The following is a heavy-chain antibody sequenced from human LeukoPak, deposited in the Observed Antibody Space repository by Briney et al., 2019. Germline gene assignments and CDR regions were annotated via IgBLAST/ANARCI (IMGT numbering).Heavy chain of an antibody. CDR1: GLTISSYS. J-gene: IGHJ6*03. Sequence: GGSLRLSCAASGLTISSYSMNWVRQTPGKGLEWVGILSYDGTNTYYGESVKGRFTISRDNAKNSLYLQMNSLRAEDTAVYNCARVPLNYYYYMDVWGKGTTVTVSS. CDR3: ARVPLNYYYYMDV. CDR2: LSYDGTNT. V-gene: IGHV3-30*03.